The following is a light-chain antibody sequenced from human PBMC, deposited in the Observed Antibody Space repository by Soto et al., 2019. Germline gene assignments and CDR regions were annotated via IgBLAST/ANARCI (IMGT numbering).Light chain of an antibody. CDR1: QSVSSSY. CDR3: QQYNSYSPT. V-gene: IGKV3-20*01. CDR2: DAS. Sequence: EIVLTQSPGTLSLSPGERATLSCRASQSVSSSYSAWYQQKPGQAPRLLIYDASNRATGIPARFSGSGSGTDFTLTISGLQPGDSATYYCQQYNSYSPTFGQGTKVDIK. J-gene: IGKJ1*01.